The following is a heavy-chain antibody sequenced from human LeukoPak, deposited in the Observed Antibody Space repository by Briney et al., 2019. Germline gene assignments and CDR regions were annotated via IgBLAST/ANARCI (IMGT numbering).Heavy chain of an antibody. Sequence: GGSLRLSCAASGFTFSSYWMHWVRQVPGKGLLWVARIETDGSSTAYADSVKGRFTISRDNAKNTLYLQMNSLRAEDTAVYYCARGWLAETMVVTPYNYWGQGTLVTVSS. CDR1: GFTFSSYW. CDR3: ARGWLAETMVVTPYNY. V-gene: IGHV3-74*01. D-gene: IGHD4-23*01. CDR2: IETDGSST. J-gene: IGHJ4*02.